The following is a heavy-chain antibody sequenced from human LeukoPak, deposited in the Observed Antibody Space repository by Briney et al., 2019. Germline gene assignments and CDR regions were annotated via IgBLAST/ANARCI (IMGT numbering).Heavy chain of an antibody. CDR1: GFTFSSYE. Sequence: GGSLRLSCAASGFTFSSYEMNWVRQAPGKGLEWVSSTSSSGSTIKYADSVKGRLTISRDNANSSLYLQMNSLRAEDTAVYYCARVNWFDPWGQGTLVTVSS. CDR2: TSSSGSTI. J-gene: IGHJ5*02. V-gene: IGHV3-48*03. CDR3: ARVNWFDP.